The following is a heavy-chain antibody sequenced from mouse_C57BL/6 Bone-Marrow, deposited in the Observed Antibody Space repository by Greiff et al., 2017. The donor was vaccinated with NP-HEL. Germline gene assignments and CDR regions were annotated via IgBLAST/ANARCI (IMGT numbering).Heavy chain of an antibody. Sequence: QVQLQQSGAELARPGASVKLSCKASGYTFTSYGISWVKQRTGQGLEWIGEIYPRSGNPYYNEKFKGKATLTADKSSSTAYMELRSLTSEDSAVYFCARQGDYGNPFDYWGQGTTLTVSS. V-gene: IGHV1-81*01. CDR3: ARQGDYGNPFDY. CDR1: GYTFTSYG. CDR2: IYPRSGNP. D-gene: IGHD2-1*01. J-gene: IGHJ2*01.